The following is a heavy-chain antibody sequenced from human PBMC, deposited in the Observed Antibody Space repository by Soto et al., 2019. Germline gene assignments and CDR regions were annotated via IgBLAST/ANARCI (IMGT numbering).Heavy chain of an antibody. V-gene: IGHV4-39*01. CDR2: VYYSGST. J-gene: IGHJ1*01. CDR1: GVSITTSSYF. Sequence: QLQLQESGPGLVKPSETLSLTCTVSGVSITTSSYFWGWIRQPPGKGLEWIGSVYYSGSTYYNPSLKSRGTISVDTSKNQFSLTLTSVPAADTAVYYFANTLRGDYYFFQHWARAPWSPSPQ. D-gene: IGHD2-21*02. CDR3: ANTLRGDYYFFQH.